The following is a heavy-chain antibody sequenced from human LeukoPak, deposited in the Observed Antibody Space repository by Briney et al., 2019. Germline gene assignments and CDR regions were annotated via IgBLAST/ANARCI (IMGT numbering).Heavy chain of an antibody. Sequence: ASVTVSCKVSGYTFTTNGISWVRHAPGQGLEWMGWISAYNGNTNYAQKLQGRVTITTDTSTSTAYMELRSLRSDDTAVYCCTRDRRGSYDYWGQGTLVTVSS. D-gene: IGHD1-26*01. V-gene: IGHV1-18*01. J-gene: IGHJ4*02. CDR1: GYTFTTNG. CDR2: ISAYNGNT. CDR3: TRDRRGSYDY.